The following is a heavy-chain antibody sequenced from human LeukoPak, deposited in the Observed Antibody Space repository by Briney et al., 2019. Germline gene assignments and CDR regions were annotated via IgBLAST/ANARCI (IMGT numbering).Heavy chain of an antibody. J-gene: IGHJ6*02. Sequence: QPGGSLRLSCAASGFTFSSYAMSWVRQAPGMGLEWVSAISGSGGSTYYADSVKGRFTISRDNAKNSLYLQMNSLRDEDTAVYYCVRVTLRGSSHLYYYYGMDVWGQGTTVTVSS. CDR3: VRVTLRGSSHLYYYYGMDV. CDR1: GFTFSSYA. D-gene: IGHD6-13*01. CDR2: ISGSGGST. V-gene: IGHV3-23*01.